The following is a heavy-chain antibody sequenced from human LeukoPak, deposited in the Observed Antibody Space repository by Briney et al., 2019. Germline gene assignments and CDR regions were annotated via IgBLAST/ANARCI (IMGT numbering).Heavy chain of an antibody. Sequence: SETLSLTCTVSGGSISSYYWSWIRQPPGKGLEWIGYIYYSGSTNYNPSLKSRVTISVDTSKNQFSLKLSSVTAADTAVYYCARDLMAEGDYWGQGTLVTVSS. CDR2: IYYSGST. D-gene: IGHD2-8*01. V-gene: IGHV4-59*01. J-gene: IGHJ4*02. CDR3: ARDLMAEGDY. CDR1: GGSISSYY.